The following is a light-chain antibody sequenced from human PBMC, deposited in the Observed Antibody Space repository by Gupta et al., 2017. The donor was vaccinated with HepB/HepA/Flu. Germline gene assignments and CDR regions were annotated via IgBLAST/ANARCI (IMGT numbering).Light chain of an antibody. CDR2: DVS. CDR3: DSSKTSTNMGV. CDR1: SSDVGGYNY. Sequence: QSALTQPASVSGSPGQSITISCTGTSSDVGGYNYVSWYQQHPGKAPKFIISDVSNRPSGVPNRFSGSKSGKTASLTITGPQAEEEADYYCDSSKTSTNMGVFGTGTKLTVL. V-gene: IGLV2-14*03. J-gene: IGLJ1*01.